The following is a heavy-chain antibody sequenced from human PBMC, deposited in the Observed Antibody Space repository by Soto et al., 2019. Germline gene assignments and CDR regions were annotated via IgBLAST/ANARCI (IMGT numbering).Heavy chain of an antibody. CDR2: ISWNSGSI. CDR3: AKDISSTIYYGMDV. Sequence: PGGSLRLSCAASGFTFDDYAMHWVRQAPGKGLEWVSGISWNSGSIGYADSVKGRFTISRDNAKNSLYLQMNSLRAEDTALYYCAKDISSTIYYGMDVWGQGTTVTVS. D-gene: IGHD2-2*01. J-gene: IGHJ6*02. CDR1: GFTFDDYA. V-gene: IGHV3-9*01.